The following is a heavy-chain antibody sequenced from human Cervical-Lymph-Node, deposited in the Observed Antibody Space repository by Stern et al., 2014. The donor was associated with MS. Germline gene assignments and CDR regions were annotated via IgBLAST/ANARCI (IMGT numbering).Heavy chain of an antibody. V-gene: IGHV3-74*03. CDR1: GFTFSRHW. CDR2: INSDGTST. J-gene: IGHJ4*02. D-gene: IGHD3-16*01. Sequence: EVQLVESGGGLVQPGGSLRLSCVASGFTFSRHWMHWVRQAPGKGLVWVSCINSDGTSTTYADSVWGRFTISRDNAKNTIYLQMNSLRVEDTAVYYCARDLEAGGGSGLDYRGQGTLVTVSS. CDR3: ARDLEAGGGSGLDY.